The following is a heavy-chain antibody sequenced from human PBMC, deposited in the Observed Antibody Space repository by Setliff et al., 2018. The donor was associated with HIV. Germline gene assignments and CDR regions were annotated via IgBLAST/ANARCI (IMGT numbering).Heavy chain of an antibody. CDR2: IQFDASNT. CDR3: AKSSGSSWQGIDY. CDR1: GFSFSSLA. D-gene: IGHD6-13*01. V-gene: IGHV3-30*02. Sequence: GGSLRLSCAASGFSFSSLAMHWVLQAPGKGLEWVAFIQFDASNTYFALSVKGRFTISRDQSKNTLYLQMNSLRPEDTAVYYCAKSSGSSWQGIDYWGQGTLVTVSS. J-gene: IGHJ4*02.